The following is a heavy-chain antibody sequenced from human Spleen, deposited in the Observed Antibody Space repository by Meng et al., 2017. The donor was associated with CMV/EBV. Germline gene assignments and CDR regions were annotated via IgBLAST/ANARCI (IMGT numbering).Heavy chain of an antibody. CDR2: INPNSGGT. CDR1: GYTFTDYF. D-gene: IGHD3-22*01. CDR3: ARGGRINYFDSSGYYDY. Sequence: ASVKVSCKASGYTFTDYFMHWVRQAPGQGLEWMGWINPNSGGTNYAQKFQGRVTVTRDTSIGTAYMELSGLRSDDTAVYFCARGGRINYFDSSGYYDYWGQGTLVTVSS. J-gene: IGHJ4*02. V-gene: IGHV1-2*02.